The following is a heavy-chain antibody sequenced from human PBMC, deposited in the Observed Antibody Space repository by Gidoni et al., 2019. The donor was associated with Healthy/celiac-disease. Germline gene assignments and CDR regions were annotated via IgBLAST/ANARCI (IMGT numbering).Heavy chain of an antibody. CDR2: ISSSSSTI. CDR1: GFPFSSYS. CDR3: ARDLRGYSYGNAFDI. D-gene: IGHD5-18*01. J-gene: IGHJ3*02. Sequence: EVQLVESGGGLVQPGGSLRLSCAASGFPFSSYSMNWVRQAPGKGLEWVTYISSSSSTIYYADSVKGRFTISRDNAKNSLYLQMNSLRAEDTAVYYCARDLRGYSYGNAFDIWGQGTMVTVSS. V-gene: IGHV3-48*04.